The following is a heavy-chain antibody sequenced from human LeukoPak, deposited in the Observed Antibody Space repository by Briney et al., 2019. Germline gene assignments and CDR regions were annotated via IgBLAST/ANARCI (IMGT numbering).Heavy chain of an antibody. V-gene: IGHV4-34*01. CDR3: ARDEINNTVTTGGGFVY. CDR2: INHSGST. D-gene: IGHD4-17*01. J-gene: IGHJ4*02. CDR1: GGSFSGYY. Sequence: SETLSLTCAVYGGSFSGYYWSWIRQPPGKGLEWIGEINHSGSTNYNPSLKSRVTISVDTSKNQFSLKLSSVTAADTAVYYCARDEINNTVTTGGGFVYWGQGTLVTASS.